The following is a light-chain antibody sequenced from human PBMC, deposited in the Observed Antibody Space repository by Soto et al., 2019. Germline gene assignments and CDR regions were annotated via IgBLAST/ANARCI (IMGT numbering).Light chain of an antibody. CDR1: QSVSSN. V-gene: IGKV3-15*01. J-gene: IGKJ4*01. CDR2: GAS. CDR3: QQYNNWPLT. Sequence: EIVMTQSPATLSVSPGQRATLSCRARQSVSSNLAWDQQKPAQAPRLLIYGASTRATGIPARFSGSGSGTEFTLNISSLQSEDFALYYCQQYNNWPLTFGGGTKVEIK.